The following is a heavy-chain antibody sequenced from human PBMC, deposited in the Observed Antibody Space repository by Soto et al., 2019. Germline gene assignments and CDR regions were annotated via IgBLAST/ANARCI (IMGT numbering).Heavy chain of an antibody. Sequence: GSLRLSCAGSGFTFSSSTMSWVRQAPGKGLEWVSSISSSSAYIYNADSLKGRFTISRDNAKNSLYLQMNSLRAEDTAVYFCARDLGELYAVWGQGTLVTVSS. D-gene: IGHD2-8*01. CDR1: GFTFSSST. V-gene: IGHV3-21*01. J-gene: IGHJ4*02. CDR2: ISSSSAYI. CDR3: ARDLGELYAV.